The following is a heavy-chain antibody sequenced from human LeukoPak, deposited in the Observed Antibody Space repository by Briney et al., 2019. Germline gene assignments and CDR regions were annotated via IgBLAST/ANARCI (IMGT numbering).Heavy chain of an antibody. CDR2: INHSGST. CDR1: GGSFSGYY. D-gene: IGHD6-13*01. V-gene: IGHV4-34*01. Sequence: SETLSLTCAVYGGSFSGYYWSWIRQPPGKGLEWIGEINHSGSTNYNPSLKSRVTISVDTSKNQFSLKLSSVTAADTAVYYCARGALEFAPIAAATRFDPGGQGTLVTVS. J-gene: IGHJ5*02. CDR3: ARGALEFAPIAAATRFDP.